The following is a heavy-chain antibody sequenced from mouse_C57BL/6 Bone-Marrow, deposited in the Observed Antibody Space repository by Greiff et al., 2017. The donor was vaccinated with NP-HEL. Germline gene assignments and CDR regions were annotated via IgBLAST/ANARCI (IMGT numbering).Heavy chain of an antibody. CDR3: ARTLITTVVEGWYFDV. J-gene: IGHJ1*03. CDR2: IYPGDGDT. D-gene: IGHD1-1*01. V-gene: IGHV1-82*01. CDR1: GYAFSSSW. Sequence: QVQLQQSGPELVKPGASVKISCKASGYAFSSSWMNWVKQRPGKGLEWIGRIYPGDGDTNYNGKFKGKATLTADKSSSTAYMQLSSLTSEDSAVYFCARTLITTVVEGWYFDVWGTGTTVTVSS.